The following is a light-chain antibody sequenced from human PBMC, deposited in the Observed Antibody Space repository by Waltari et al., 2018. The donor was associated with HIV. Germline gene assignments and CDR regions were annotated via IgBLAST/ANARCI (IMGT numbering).Light chain of an antibody. Sequence: QSVLTQPPSASGTPGQRVTISCSGRSSNIGSTTVNWYQHLPGTAPKLLIHVNNQSPSGIPDRFSGSKSGTSASLAISGLQSDDEADYYCASWDDSLSAVVFGGGTKLTVL. J-gene: IGLJ2*01. CDR1: SSNIGSTT. V-gene: IGLV1-44*01. CDR2: VNN. CDR3: ASWDDSLSAVV.